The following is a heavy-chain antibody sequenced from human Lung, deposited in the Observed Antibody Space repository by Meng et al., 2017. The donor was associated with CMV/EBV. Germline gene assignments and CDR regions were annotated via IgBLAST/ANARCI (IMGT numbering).Heavy chain of an antibody. CDR1: GYTFTGYY. Sequence: HLVQSGAAVRKPGASVKVSCKASGYTFTGYYMHWVRQAPGQGLEWMGWINPNSGGTNYAQKFQGRVTMTRDTSISTAYMELSRLRSDDTAVYYCARPPMGQLSDYFDYWGQGTLVNVSS. D-gene: IGHD6-13*01. CDR2: INPNSGGT. V-gene: IGHV1-2*02. CDR3: ARPPMGQLSDYFDY. J-gene: IGHJ4*02.